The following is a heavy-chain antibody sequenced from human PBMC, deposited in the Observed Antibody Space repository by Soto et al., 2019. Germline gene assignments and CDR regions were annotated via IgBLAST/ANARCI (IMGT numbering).Heavy chain of an antibody. J-gene: IGHJ6*02. V-gene: IGHV1-18*04. Sequence: GASVHVSCKASCYTFTSYGISWVRQAPLQGLEWMGWISAYNGNTNYAQKLQGRVTMTTDTSTSTAYMELRSLRSDDTAVYYCASPSSGWPYYYGMDVWGQGNTVTVSS. CDR2: ISAYNGNT. D-gene: IGHD6-19*01. CDR1: CYTFTSYG. CDR3: ASPSSGWPYYYGMDV.